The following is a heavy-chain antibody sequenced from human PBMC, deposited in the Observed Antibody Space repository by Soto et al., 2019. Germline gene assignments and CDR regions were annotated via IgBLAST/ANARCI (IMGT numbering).Heavy chain of an antibody. CDR3: ARELERVFDY. CDR2: IAYDGRNK. Sequence: QVQLVESGGGVVQPGRSLRLSCAASGFTFSSYAMHWVRQAPGKGLEWVAVIAYDGRNKYYADSVKGRFTISRDNSKNTLYLQMNSLRIEDTAVYYCARELERVFDYWGQGTLFTVSS. J-gene: IGHJ4*02. CDR1: GFTFSSYA. V-gene: IGHV3-30*04. D-gene: IGHD1-1*01.